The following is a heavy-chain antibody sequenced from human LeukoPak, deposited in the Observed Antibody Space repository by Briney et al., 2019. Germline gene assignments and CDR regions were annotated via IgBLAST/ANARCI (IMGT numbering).Heavy chain of an antibody. CDR3: ATESRITMVRGGAFDI. D-gene: IGHD3-10*01. J-gene: IGHJ3*02. CDR2: FDPEDGET. Sequence: ASVKVSCKVSAYTLTELSMNWVRQAAGKGLEWMGGFDPEDGETIYAQKFQGRVTMTEDTSTDTAYMELSSLRSEDTAVYYCATESRITMVRGGAFDIWGQGTMVTVSS. CDR1: AYTLTELS. V-gene: IGHV1-24*01.